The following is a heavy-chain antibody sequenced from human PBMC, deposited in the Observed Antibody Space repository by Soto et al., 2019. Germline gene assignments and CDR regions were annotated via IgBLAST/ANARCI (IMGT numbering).Heavy chain of an antibody. CDR2: IYYSGST. CDR3: AKAYSPYDSSGYLTYCFDY. D-gene: IGHD3-22*01. Sequence: QLQLQESGPGLVKPSETLSLTCTVSGGSISSSSYYWGWIRQPPGKGLGWIGSIYYSGSTYYNPSLKSRVTISVDTSKKQYSLKLSSVNAADTAVYYCAKAYSPYDSSGYLTYCFDYWGQGTLVTVSS. CDR1: GGSISSSSYY. J-gene: IGHJ4*02. V-gene: IGHV4-39*01.